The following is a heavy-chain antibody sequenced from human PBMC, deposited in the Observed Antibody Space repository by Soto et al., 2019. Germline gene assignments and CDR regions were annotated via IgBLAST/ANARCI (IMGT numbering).Heavy chain of an antibody. CDR3: ARDDHTYGVY. CDR2: IGPYGNSI. CDR1: GFSFRDYF. J-gene: IGHJ4*02. Sequence: PGESLKISCAAPGFSFRDYFMSWLRQAPGKGLEWVSYIGPYGNSIYYADSVKGRLTISRDDATKSLHLHMNSLRTDDTAVYYCARDDHTYGVYWGQGTPVTAPQ. D-gene: IGHD2-21*01. V-gene: IGHV3-11*01.